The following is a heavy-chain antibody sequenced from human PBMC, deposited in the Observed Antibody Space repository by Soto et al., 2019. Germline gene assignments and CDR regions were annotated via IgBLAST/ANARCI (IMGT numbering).Heavy chain of an antibody. J-gene: IGHJ6*02. CDR3: ARDPELYGMDV. CDR1: GGSISSGGYY. V-gene: IGHV4-31*03. Sequence: SETLSLTCTVSGGSISSGGYYWSWIRQHPGKGLEWIGYIYYSGSTYYNPSLKSRVTISVDTSKNQFSLKLSSVTAADTAVYYCARDPELYGMDVWGQGTTVTVSS. D-gene: IGHD3-10*01. CDR2: IYYSGST.